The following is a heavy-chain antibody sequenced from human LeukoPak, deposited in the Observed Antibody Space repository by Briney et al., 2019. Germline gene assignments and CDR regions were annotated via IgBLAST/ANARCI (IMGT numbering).Heavy chain of an antibody. Sequence: PGGSLRLSCAASGFTFSSYAMSWVRQAPGKGLEWVSAISGSGGSTYYADSVKGRFTISRDNSRNTLYLQMNSLRAEDTAVYYCAKETDDYVWGSYRYNYFDYWGQGTLVTVSS. CDR2: ISGSGGST. CDR3: AKETDDYVWGSYRYNYFDY. D-gene: IGHD3-16*02. V-gene: IGHV3-23*01. J-gene: IGHJ4*02. CDR1: GFTFSSYA.